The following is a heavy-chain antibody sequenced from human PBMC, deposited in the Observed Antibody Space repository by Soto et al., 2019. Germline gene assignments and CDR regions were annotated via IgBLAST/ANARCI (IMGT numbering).Heavy chain of an antibody. CDR3: ARGDYGDYHSYYYGMAV. CDR2: IIPISETT. CDR1: GGSFNNDA. V-gene: IGHV1-69*06. J-gene: IGHJ6*02. Sequence: VQLVQSGGEVKKPGSSVKVSCKASGGSFNNDAINWVRQAPGQGLEWLGGIIPISETTEDAQKFQGRVILTADNTTGTAYMELSSLRLEDTALYYCARGDYGDYHSYYYGMAVWGPGTTVTVSS. D-gene: IGHD4-17*01.